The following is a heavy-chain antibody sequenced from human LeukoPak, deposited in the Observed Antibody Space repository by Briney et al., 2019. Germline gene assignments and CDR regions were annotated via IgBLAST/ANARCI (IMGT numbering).Heavy chain of an antibody. D-gene: IGHD3-22*01. CDR2: ISSSSSYK. CDR1: GFTFSDYY. V-gene: IGHV3-11*03. CDR3: ARLRLGRSGYYHNWFDP. Sequence: PGGSVTLSCSASGFTFSDYYMSWIRQAPGKGLEWVSYISSSSSYKDYADSVKVRFTIARYNAKNSMYLQMNSLRAESTAVYYCARLRLGRSGYYHNWFDPWGQGTLVTVSS. J-gene: IGHJ5*02.